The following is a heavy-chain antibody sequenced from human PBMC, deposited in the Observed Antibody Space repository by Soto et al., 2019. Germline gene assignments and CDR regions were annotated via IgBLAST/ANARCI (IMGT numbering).Heavy chain of an antibody. D-gene: IGHD6-13*01. CDR3: ASKIAAAGYYYYYYGMDV. CDR1: GGSVSSGSYY. Sequence: SLTCTVSGGSVSSGSYYWSWIRQPPGKGLEWIGYIYYSGSTNYNPSLKSRVTISVDTSKNQFSLKLSSVTAADTAVYYCASKIAAAGYYYYYYGMDVWGQGTTVTVSS. CDR2: IYYSGST. V-gene: IGHV4-61*01. J-gene: IGHJ6*02.